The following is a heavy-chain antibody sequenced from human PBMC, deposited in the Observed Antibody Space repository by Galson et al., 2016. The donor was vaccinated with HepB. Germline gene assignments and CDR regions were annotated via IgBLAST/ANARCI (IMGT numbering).Heavy chain of an antibody. CDR1: GYTFTTYG. J-gene: IGHJ3*02. D-gene: IGHD6-19*01. V-gene: IGHV1-18*01. CDR2: ISAYNGNT. Sequence: SVKVSCKASGYTFTTYGISWVRQAPGQGLEWMGWISAYNGNTNYAQKLQGRVTMTTDTSTSTAYMELRSLRAEDAAVYYCAKISLVGYNSGWGGSFDIWGRGTMVTVSS. CDR3: AKISLVGYNSGWGGSFDI.